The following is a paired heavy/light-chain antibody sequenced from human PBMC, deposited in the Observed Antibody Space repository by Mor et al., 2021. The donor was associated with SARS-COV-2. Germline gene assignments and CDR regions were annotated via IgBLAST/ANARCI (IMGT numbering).Light chain of an antibody. CDR2: RNN. Sequence: QSVLTQPPSVSGAPGQRVTISCTGSSSNIGAGYDVHWYQQLPRTAPKLLIYRNNSRPSGVPDRFSASKSGTSASLAITGLQAEDEAYYYCQSFDFSLSDSWVFGGGTKLTVL. CDR1: SSNIGAGYD. J-gene: IGLJ3*02. CDR3: QSFDFSLSDSWV. V-gene: IGLV1-40*01.
Heavy chain of an antibody. CDR3: ARVGVRDYDTSGYFYYYHGVDV. J-gene: IGHJ6*02. V-gene: IGHV4-39*07. Sequence: QLQMQESGPGLVKPSETLSLTCTVSGGSISSTRYYWGWIRQPPGKGLEWIGSFYYSGNTYYNPSLKSRVTISVDTSKNQFSLKLNSMTAADSAVYYCARVGVRDYDTSGYFYYYHGVDVWGQGTTVTVSS. CDR1: GGSISSTRYY. CDR2: FYYSGNT. D-gene: IGHD3-22*01.